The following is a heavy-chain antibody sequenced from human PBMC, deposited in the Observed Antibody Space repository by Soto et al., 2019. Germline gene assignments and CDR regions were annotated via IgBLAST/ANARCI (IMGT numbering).Heavy chain of an antibody. V-gene: IGHV5-51*01. D-gene: IGHD3-22*01. CDR3: ASNYYDRVRVDY. Sequence: LQISCKGSRYSFTSYWIGWVRQMPGKGLEWRGISYPGDSDTRYSPSFQGQVTISADKSISTAYLQWSSLKASDTAMYYCASNYYDRVRVDYWGQGTLVTVSS. CDR1: RYSFTSYW. J-gene: IGHJ4*02. CDR2: SYPGDSDT.